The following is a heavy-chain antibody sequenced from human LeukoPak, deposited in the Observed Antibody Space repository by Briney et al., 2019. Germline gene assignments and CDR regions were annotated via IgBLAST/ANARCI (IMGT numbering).Heavy chain of an antibody. J-gene: IGHJ4*02. CDR3: AKRDYFGSRGYYEYYFDY. V-gene: IGHV3-23*01. D-gene: IGHD3-22*01. CDR1: GFSFSTYA. Sequence: GGSLRLSCAASGFSFSTYAMSWVRQAPGKGLEWVSGISGRGGSTYYAGSVKGRFTISRDNSKNTLFLQMNSLRAEDTAVYYCAKRDYFGSRGYYEYYFDYWGQGTLVTVSS. CDR2: ISGRGGST.